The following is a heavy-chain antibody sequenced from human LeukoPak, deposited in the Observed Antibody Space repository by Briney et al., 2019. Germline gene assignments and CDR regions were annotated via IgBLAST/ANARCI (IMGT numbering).Heavy chain of an antibody. CDR1: GFTFSSYS. D-gene: IGHD3-22*01. CDR2: ISSSSSTI. J-gene: IGHJ3*02. V-gene: IGHV3-48*01. Sequence: GGSLRLSCAASGFTFSSYSMNWVRQAPGKGLEWVSYISSSSSTIYYADSVKGRFTISRDNAKNSLYLKMNSLRAEDTAVYYSARDRAGSGYHDAFDIWGQGTMVTVSS. CDR3: ARDRAGSGYHDAFDI.